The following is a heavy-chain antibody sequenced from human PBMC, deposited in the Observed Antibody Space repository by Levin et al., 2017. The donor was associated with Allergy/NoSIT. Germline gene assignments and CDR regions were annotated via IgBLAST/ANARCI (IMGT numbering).Heavy chain of an antibody. Sequence: SQTLSLTCTVSGGSISISTYYWGWIRQSPGKGLQWIASIYYTGTPYYNPSLKSRVTISVDTAMNQFSLRVNSVTAADTAVYYCARLAGGPNNFYFEYWGQGNLVTVSS. V-gene: IGHV4-39*07. CDR1: GGSISISTYY. CDR3: ARLAGGPNNFYFEY. CDR2: IYYTGTP. D-gene: IGHD6-19*01. J-gene: IGHJ4*02.